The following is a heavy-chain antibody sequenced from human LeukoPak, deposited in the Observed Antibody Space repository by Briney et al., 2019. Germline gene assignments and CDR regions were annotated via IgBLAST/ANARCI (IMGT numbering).Heavy chain of an antibody. V-gene: IGHV4-39*07. Sequence: SETLSLTCTVSGGSSSSSSYYWGWIRQPPGKGLEWIGSIYYSGSTYYNPSLKSRVTISVDTSKNQFSLKLSSVTAADTVVYYCASVRDGYNIDYWGQGTLVTVSS. CDR1: GGSSSSSSYY. CDR2: IYYSGST. J-gene: IGHJ4*02. D-gene: IGHD5-24*01. CDR3: ASVRDGYNIDY.